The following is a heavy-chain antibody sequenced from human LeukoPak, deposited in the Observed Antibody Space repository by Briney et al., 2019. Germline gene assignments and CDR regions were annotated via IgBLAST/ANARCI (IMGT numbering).Heavy chain of an antibody. Sequence: PGGSLRLSCAASGFTFTDHYMSWVRQAPGKGLEWVSYISSSGDITYYADSVKGRFTVSRDNAKNSLYLQMNSLRAEDTAVYYCARARGYEDYWGQGTLVTVSS. J-gene: IGHJ4*02. CDR2: ISSSGDIT. D-gene: IGHD5-18*01. V-gene: IGHV3-11*04. CDR3: ARARGYEDY. CDR1: GFTFTDHY.